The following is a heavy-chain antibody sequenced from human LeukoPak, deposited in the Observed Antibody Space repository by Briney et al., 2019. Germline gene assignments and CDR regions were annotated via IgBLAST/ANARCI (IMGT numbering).Heavy chain of an antibody. J-gene: IGHJ4*02. CDR1: GFTFSSYA. Sequence: PGGSLRLSCAASGFTFSSYAMHWVRQAPGKGLEWVALISYDGSHKYYADSVRGRFTISRDNSKNTLYLQMNSLRAEDTAVYYCAKDRRYNYDGYSAFDYWGQGTLVTVSS. D-gene: IGHD5-24*01. CDR2: ISYDGSHK. CDR3: AKDRRYNYDGYSAFDY. V-gene: IGHV3-30*04.